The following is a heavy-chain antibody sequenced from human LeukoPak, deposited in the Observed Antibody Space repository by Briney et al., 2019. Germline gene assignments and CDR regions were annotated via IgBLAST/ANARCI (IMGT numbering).Heavy chain of an antibody. J-gene: IGHJ5*02. CDR3: ARGGIADWFDP. CDR2: ISSSSSYI. V-gene: IGHV3-21*01. Sequence: PGGSLRLSCAASGFTFSSHSMNWVRQAPGKGLEWVSSISSSSSYIYYVDSVKGRFTISRDNAKNSLYLQMNSLRAEDTAVYYCARGGIADWFDPWGQGTLVTVSS. CDR1: GFTFSSHS. D-gene: IGHD6-13*01.